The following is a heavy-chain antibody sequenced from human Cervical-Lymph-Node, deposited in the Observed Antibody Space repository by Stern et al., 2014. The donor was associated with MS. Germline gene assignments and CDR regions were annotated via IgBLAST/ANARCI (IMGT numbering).Heavy chain of an antibody. CDR3: ASPYSSGWYVGPYYYYGMDV. CDR1: GGTFSSYA. D-gene: IGHD6-19*01. Sequence: QVQLVQSGAEVKKPGSSVKVSCKASGGTFSSYAISWVRQAPGQGLEWMGGIIPIFGTANYAQKFQGRVTITADESTSTAYMELSSLRSEDTAVYYCASPYSSGWYVGPYYYYGMDVWGQGTTVTVSS. J-gene: IGHJ6*02. V-gene: IGHV1-69*12. CDR2: IIPIFGTA.